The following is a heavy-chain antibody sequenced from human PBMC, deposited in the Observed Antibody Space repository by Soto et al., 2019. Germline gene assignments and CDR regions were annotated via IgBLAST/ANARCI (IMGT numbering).Heavy chain of an antibody. CDR3: ARLELVRGLYYYYYMDV. CDR1: GYTFTSYG. J-gene: IGHJ6*03. Sequence: ASVKVSCKASGYTFTSYGISWVRQAPGQGLEWMGWISAYNGNTNYAQKLQGRVTMTTDTSTSTAYMELRSLRSDDTAVYYCARLELVRGLYYYYYMDVWGKGTTVTVSS. D-gene: IGHD6-13*01. CDR2: ISAYNGNT. V-gene: IGHV1-18*01.